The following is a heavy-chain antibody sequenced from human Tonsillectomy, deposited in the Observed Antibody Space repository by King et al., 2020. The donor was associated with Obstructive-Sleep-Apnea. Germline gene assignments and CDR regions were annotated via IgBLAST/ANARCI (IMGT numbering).Heavy chain of an antibody. Sequence: HVQLVESGGGLVKPGGSLRLSCAASRFTFSDYYMSWIRQAPGKGLEWVSYISSSGSTIYYADSVKSRFTISRDNAKNSLYLQMNSLRAVDTAVYYCARDDSSGYSPLDYWGQGTLVTVSS. CDR1: RFTFSDYY. V-gene: IGHV3-11*01. CDR2: ISSSGSTI. J-gene: IGHJ4*02. CDR3: ARDDSSGYSPLDY. D-gene: IGHD3-22*01.